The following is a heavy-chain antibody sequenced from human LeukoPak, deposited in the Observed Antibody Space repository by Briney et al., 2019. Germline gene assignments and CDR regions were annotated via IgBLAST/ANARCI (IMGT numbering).Heavy chain of an antibody. CDR1: GYSISSGYY. J-gene: IGHJ2*01. V-gene: IGHV4-38-2*02. CDR2: IYHSGST. D-gene: IGHD1-14*01. Sequence: PSETLSLTCTVSGYSISSGYYWGWVRQPPGQGLGWGGCIYHSGSTYGNPSLKRRVAISVHPPKNHFSLKLSPVTAGDAALYRCARLPGPWYFDLGGRGTLVTVS. CDR3: ARLPGPWYFDL.